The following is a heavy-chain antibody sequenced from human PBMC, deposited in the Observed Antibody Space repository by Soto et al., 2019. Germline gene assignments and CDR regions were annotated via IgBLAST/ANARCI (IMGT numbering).Heavy chain of an antibody. CDR3: ARGGGVGVAGSAAFDM. CDR1: GYPVTAYY. J-gene: IGHJ3*02. Sequence: QLHLVQSGAVVKKPGASVTVSCSASGYPVTAYYMHWVRQAPGRGLEWMGGINPATGAAKYTQTSQGRVTIARDTSTRAVFMELSGLTSEDTAVFYCARGGGVGVAGSAAFDMWGQGTLVTVSS. CDR2: INPATGAA. V-gene: IGHV1-2*02. D-gene: IGHD3-3*01.